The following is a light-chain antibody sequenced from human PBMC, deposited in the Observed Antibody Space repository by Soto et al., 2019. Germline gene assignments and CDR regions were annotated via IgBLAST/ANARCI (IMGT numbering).Light chain of an antibody. CDR3: QQQGRSWIT. Sequence: ETVLTQSPSLLSLSPGERATLSCRASQNVRSSSLAWYQQKPGQAPRVFIYGASTRATGIPDRFSGSGSGTDFTLTISRLEPEDFAVYYCQQQGRSWITFGQGTRLEIK. J-gene: IGKJ5*01. V-gene: IGKV3-20*01. CDR1: QNVRSSS. CDR2: GAS.